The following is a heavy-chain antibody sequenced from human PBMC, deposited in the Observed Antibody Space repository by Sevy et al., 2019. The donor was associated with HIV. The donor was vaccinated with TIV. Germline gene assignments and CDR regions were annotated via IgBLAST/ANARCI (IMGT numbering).Heavy chain of an antibody. CDR2: ISAYNGNT. V-gene: IGHV1-18*04. J-gene: IGHJ5*02. D-gene: IGHD3-16*01. CDR3: ARGVGGKNWFDP. CDR1: GYTFTSFG. Sequence: ASVNVSCKASGYTFTSFGITWVRQAPGQGLEWMGWISAYNGNTNYAQKVQGRVTMTTDTSTSTAYMELRSLRSDDTAIYYCARGVGGKNWFDPWGQGTLVTVSS.